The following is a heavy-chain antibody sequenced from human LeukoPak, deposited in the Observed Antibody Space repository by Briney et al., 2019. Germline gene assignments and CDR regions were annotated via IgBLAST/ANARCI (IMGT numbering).Heavy chain of an antibody. CDR2: IIPILGIA. Sequence: SVKVSCKASGGTFSSYTISWVRQAPGRGLEWMGRIIPILGIANYAQKFQGRVTITADKSTSTAYMELSSLRSEDTAVYYCARDPPNCSSTSCYIRARDPYFDYWGQGTLVTVSS. J-gene: IGHJ4*02. D-gene: IGHD2-2*02. V-gene: IGHV1-69*04. CDR1: GGTFSSYT. CDR3: ARDPPNCSSTSCYIRARDPYFDY.